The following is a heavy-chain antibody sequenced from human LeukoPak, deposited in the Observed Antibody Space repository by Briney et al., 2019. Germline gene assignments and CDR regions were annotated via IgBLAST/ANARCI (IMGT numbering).Heavy chain of an antibody. CDR1: GYTFTSYD. CDR2: MNPNSGNT. D-gene: IGHD3-9*01. Sequence: ASVKVSCKASGYTFTSYDINWVRQATGQGLEWMGWMNPNSGNTGNAQKFQGRVTMTRNTSISTAYMELSSLRSEDTAVYYCARADDILTDYYYGMDVWGQGTTVTVSS. CDR3: ARADDILTDYYYGMDV. V-gene: IGHV1-8*01. J-gene: IGHJ6*02.